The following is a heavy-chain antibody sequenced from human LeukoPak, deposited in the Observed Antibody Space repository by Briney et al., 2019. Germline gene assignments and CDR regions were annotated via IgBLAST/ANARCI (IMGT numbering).Heavy chain of an antibody. V-gene: IGHV1-69*15. J-gene: IGHJ4*01. CDR2: IIPISGTA. Sequence: SVTVSCTASGDTFSTYAISWVRLAPGQGLKWMGRIIPISGTAEYAEKFQGRVTITADESTSTAYMELSSLRSEDTAVYYCATKTHYFDNSGYPFDYWGQGTLVTVSS. D-gene: IGHD3-22*01. CDR3: ATKTHYFDNSGYPFDY. CDR1: GDTFSTYA.